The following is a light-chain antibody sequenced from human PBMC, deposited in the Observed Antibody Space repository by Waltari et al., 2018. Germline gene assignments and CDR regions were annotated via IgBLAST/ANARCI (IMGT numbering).Light chain of an antibody. CDR3: CSYAGSYTSWV. V-gene: IGLV2-11*01. CDR1: SSDVGGYNS. J-gene: IGLJ3*02. Sequence: QSALTQPRSVSGSPGQSVTISCPGTSSDVGGYNSASWYQQHPGKAPKLMIYDVSKRPSGVPDRFSGSKSGNTASLTISGLQAEDEADYYCCSYAGSYTSWVFGGGTKLTVL. CDR2: DVS.